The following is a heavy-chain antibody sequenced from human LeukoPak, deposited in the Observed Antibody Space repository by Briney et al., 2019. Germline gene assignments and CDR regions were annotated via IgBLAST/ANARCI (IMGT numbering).Heavy chain of an antibody. J-gene: IGHJ6*02. Sequence: ASVKVSCKASGYTFTGYYMLWVRQAPGQGLEWMGWINPNSGGTNYAQKFQGRVTMTRDTSISTAYMELSRLRSDDTAVYYCARDHCSGGSCYGMDVWGQGTTVTVSS. CDR1: GYTFTGYY. CDR3: ARDHCSGGSCYGMDV. V-gene: IGHV1-2*02. CDR2: INPNSGGT. D-gene: IGHD2-15*01.